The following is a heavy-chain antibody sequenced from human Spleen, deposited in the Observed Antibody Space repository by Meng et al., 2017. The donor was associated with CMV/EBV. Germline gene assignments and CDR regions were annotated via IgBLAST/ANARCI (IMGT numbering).Heavy chain of an antibody. V-gene: IGHV3-21*04. CDR3: VKSRKSGWYEDHAFDY. J-gene: IGHJ4*02. CDR1: GFTFSSYS. D-gene: IGHD6-19*01. CDR2: ISSSSYI. Sequence: GESLKISCAASGFTFSSYSMNWVRQAPGKGLEWVSSISSSSYIYYADSVKGRFTISRDNAKNSLYLQMRSLRAEDTAFYYCVKSRKSGWYEDHAFDYWGQGTLVTVSS.